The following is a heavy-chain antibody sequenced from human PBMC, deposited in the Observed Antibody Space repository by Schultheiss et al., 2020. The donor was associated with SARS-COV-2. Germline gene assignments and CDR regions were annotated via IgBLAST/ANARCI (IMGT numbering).Heavy chain of an antibody. Sequence: SQTLSLTCTVSGGSISSSYWSWIRQPPGKGLEWIGYIYYSGSTYYNPSLKSRVTISVDTSKNQFSLKLSSVTAADTAVYYCARHVLLWFGEPPLWFDPWGQGTLVTVSS. CDR3: ARHVLLWFGEPPLWFDP. J-gene: IGHJ5*02. CDR2: IYYSGST. D-gene: IGHD3-10*01. V-gene: IGHV4-59*08. CDR1: GGSISSSY.